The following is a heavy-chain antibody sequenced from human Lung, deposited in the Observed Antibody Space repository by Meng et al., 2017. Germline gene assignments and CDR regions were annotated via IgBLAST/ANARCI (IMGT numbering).Heavy chain of an antibody. CDR3: ARHLDTAIVYFFDY. J-gene: IGHJ4*02. CDR2: INPINVTA. Sequence: GQAWGEGKQPGSSVEDPRKACWVTCSSSSNHWGTKAPGHGLKGMGVINPINVTANYTQKSQGKVTITADESTSTTYMELSILKSEDTAVYFFARHLDTAIVYFFDYWGQGTLVTVSS. D-gene: IGHD5-18*01. CDR1: WVTCSSSS. V-gene: IGHV1-69*13.